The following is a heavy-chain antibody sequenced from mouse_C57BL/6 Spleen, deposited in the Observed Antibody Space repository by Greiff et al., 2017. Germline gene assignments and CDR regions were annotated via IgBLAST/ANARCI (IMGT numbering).Heavy chain of an antibody. CDR3: ASGAYYNNYVYAMDY. CDR2: INPNNGGT. CDR1: GYTFTDYN. D-gene: IGHD2-5*01. Sequence: VQLQQSGPELVKPGASVKMSCKASGYTFTDYNMHWVKQSHGKSLEWIGYINPNNGGTSYNQKFKGKAKLTVNKASSTAYKELRSLTSEDSEVSYYASGAYYNNYVYAMDYWGQGTSVTVSS. V-gene: IGHV1-22*01. J-gene: IGHJ4*01.